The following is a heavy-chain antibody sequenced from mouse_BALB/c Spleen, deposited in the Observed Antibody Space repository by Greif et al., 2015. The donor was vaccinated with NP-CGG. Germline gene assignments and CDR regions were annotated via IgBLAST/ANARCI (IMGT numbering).Heavy chain of an antibody. Sequence: EVKLVEPGGGLVQPGGSRKLSCAASGFTFSSFGMHWVRQAPEKGLEWVAYISSGSSTIYYADTVKGRFTISRDNPKNTLFLQMTSLRSEDTAMYYCARDGNDYPYAMDYWGQGTSVTVSS. J-gene: IGHJ4*01. CDR1: GFTFSSFG. CDR2: ISSGSSTI. CDR3: ARDGNDYPYAMDY. D-gene: IGHD2-4*01. V-gene: IGHV5-17*02.